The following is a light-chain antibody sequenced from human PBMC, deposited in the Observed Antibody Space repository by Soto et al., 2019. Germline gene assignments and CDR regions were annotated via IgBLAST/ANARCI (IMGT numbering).Light chain of an antibody. V-gene: IGLV2-23*01. CDR3: CSYAGSNTLL. CDR1: SSDVGTYDL. Sequence: QSALTQPASVSGSPGQSITISCTGTSSDVGTYDLVSWYQHHPGKAPKLMIYEGSRRHSGVSDRFSGSKSGNTASLTISGLQAEDEADYYCCSYAGSNTLLFGGGTKVTVL. J-gene: IGLJ3*02. CDR2: EGS.